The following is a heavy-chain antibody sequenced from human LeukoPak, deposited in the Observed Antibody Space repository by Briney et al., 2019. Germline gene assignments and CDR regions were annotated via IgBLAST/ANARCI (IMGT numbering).Heavy chain of an antibody. D-gene: IGHD3-16*01. Sequence: PSETLSLTCNVSGGSISSSTYYWGWIRQPPGKGLEWIGRIYNSGSTYYNPSLKSRVTIAVDTSKNQFSLKLSSVTAADTAVYYCARHSWGLPPAEYFQHWGQGTPVSVSS. V-gene: IGHV4-39*01. J-gene: IGHJ1*01. CDR2: IYNSGST. CDR1: GGSISSSTYY. CDR3: ARHSWGLPPAEYFQH.